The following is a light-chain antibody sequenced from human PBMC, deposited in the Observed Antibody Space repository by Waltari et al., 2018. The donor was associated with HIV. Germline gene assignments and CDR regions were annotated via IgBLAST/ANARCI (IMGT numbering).Light chain of an antibody. J-gene: IGLJ3*02. CDR1: RSTVEYNY. CDR2: DDD. Sequence: QSVLTQPPSVSAAPGQTVTISCSGSRSTVEYNYVSWYQQLPGTAPKLLIYDDDNRPSGIPDRFSGSKSGTSATLGIAGLQTGDEADYYCATWDSSLSVGRVFGGGTKLTVL. V-gene: IGLV1-51*01. CDR3: ATWDSSLSVGRV.